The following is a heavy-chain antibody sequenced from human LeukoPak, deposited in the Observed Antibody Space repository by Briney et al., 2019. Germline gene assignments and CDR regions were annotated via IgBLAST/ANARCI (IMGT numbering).Heavy chain of an antibody. CDR1: GFTFSSYA. CDR3: ARVGGYDRN. J-gene: IGHJ4*02. V-gene: IGHV3-30*04. Sequence: GGSLRLSCAASGFTFSSYAMHWVRQAPGKGLEWVAVISYDGSNKYYADSVKGRFTISRDNAKNSLYLQMNSLRAEDTAVYYCARVGGYDRNWGQGTLVTVSS. CDR2: ISYDGSNK. D-gene: IGHD5-12*01.